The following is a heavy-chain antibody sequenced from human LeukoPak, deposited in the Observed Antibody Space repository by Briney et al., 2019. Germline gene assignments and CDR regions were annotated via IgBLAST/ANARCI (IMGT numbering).Heavy chain of an antibody. V-gene: IGHV3-7*01. CDR2: IKQDGSGK. Sequence: GGSLRLSCAASGFTFSSYWMSWVRQAPGKGLEWVANIKQDGSGKYYVDSVKGRFTISRDNAKNSLYLQMNSLRAEDTAVYYCARAGATNNYDFWSGYYTNYYYYMDVWGKGTTVTVSS. CDR1: GFTFSSYW. D-gene: IGHD3-3*01. J-gene: IGHJ6*03. CDR3: ARAGATNNYDFWSGYYTNYYYYMDV.